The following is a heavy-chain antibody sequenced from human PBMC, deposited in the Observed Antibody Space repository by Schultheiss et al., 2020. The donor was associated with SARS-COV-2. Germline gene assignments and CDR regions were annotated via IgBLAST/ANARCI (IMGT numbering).Heavy chain of an antibody. Sequence: GASLKISCAASGFTFSSYAMHWVRQAPGKGLEWVAVISYDGSNKYYADSVKGRFTISRDNSKNTLYLQMNSLRAEDTAVYYCARDNGPIAVAGTGVDPWGQGTLVTVSS. V-gene: IGHV3-30*04. CDR1: GFTFSSYA. J-gene: IGHJ5*02. CDR2: ISYDGSNK. CDR3: ARDNGPIAVAGTGVDP. D-gene: IGHD6-19*01.